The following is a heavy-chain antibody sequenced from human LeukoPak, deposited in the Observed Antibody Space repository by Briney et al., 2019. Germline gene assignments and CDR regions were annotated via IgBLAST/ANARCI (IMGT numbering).Heavy chain of an antibody. V-gene: IGHV4-34*01. D-gene: IGHD3-3*01. CDR3: ARGGVRGVVWFDP. CDR1: GGSFSDDY. Sequence: SETLSLTCAVYGGSFSDDYWSWIRQPPGKGLEWIGEINQSESTNYNPSLKSRATISVDTSKNQLSLKLTSVTAADTAVYYCARGGVRGVVWFDPWGQGTLVTVSS. J-gene: IGHJ5*02. CDR2: INQSEST.